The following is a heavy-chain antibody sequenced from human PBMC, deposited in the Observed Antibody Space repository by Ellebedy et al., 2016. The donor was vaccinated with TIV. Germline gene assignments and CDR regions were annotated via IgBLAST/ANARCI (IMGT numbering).Heavy chain of an antibody. D-gene: IGHD5-24*01. J-gene: IGHJ4*02. V-gene: IGHV1-46*01. CDR3: ARAWRDGHNFPLGDY. Sequence: AASVKVSCKASGYTFTSYYMHWVRQAPGQGLEWMGIINPSGGSTSYAQKFQGRVTMTRDTSTSTAYMGLRSLRSDDTAVYYCARAWRDGHNFPLGDYWGQGTLVTVSS. CDR2: INPSGGST. CDR1: GYTFTSYY.